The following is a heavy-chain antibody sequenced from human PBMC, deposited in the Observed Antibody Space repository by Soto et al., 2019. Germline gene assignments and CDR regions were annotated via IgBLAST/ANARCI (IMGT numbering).Heavy chain of an antibody. CDR2: IDWDDDK. J-gene: IGHJ1*01. V-gene: IGHV2-70*11. CDR1: GFSLSTSGMC. Sequence: SGPTLVNPTQTLTLTCTFSGFSLSTSGMCVSWIRQPPGKALEWLARIDWDDDKYYSTSLKTRLTISKDTSKNQVVLTMTNMDPVDTATYYCATFDRAVASTAYIQHWGQGTLVTVSS. D-gene: IGHD6-19*01. CDR3: ATFDRAVASTAYIQH.